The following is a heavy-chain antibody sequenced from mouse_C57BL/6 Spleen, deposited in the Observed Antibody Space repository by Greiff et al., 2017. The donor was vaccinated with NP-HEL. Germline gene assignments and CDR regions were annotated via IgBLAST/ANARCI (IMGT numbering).Heavy chain of an antibody. J-gene: IGHJ4*01. CDR1: GYTFTSYW. D-gene: IGHD1-1*01. CDR2: IYPGNSDT. Sequence: EVQGVESGTVLARPGASVKMSCKTSGYTFTSYWMHWVKQRPGQGLEWIGAIYPGNSDTSYNQKFKGKAKLTAVTSASTAYMELSSLTNEDSAVYYCTRSGLGGGTTSYYAMDYWGQGTSVTVSS. CDR3: TRSGLGGGTTSYYAMDY. V-gene: IGHV1-5*01.